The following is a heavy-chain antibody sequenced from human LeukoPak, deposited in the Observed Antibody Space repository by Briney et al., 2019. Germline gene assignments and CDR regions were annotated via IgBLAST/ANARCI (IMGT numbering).Heavy chain of an antibody. Sequence: PSETLSLTCTVSGGSISSSSYYWGWIRQPPGKGLEWIGSIYYSGSTYYNPSLKSRVTISVDTSKNQFSLKLSSVTAADTAVYYCARLPLSGDYYYMDVWGKGTTVTVSS. CDR1: GGSISSSSYY. V-gene: IGHV4-39*07. CDR3: ARLPLSGDYYYMDV. CDR2: IYYSGST. J-gene: IGHJ6*03. D-gene: IGHD1-14*01.